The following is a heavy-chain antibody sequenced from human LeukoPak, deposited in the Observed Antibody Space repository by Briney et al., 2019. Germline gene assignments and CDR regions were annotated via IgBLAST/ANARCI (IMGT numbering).Heavy chain of an antibody. CDR2: IIPILGIA. CDR1: GGTFSSYA. Sequence: SVKVSCKASGGTFSSYAISWVRQAPGQGLEWMGRIIPILGIANYAQKFQGRVTITADKSTSTAYMELRSLRSDDTAVYYCTYLTGYSSSWYYLEDYWGQGTLVTVSS. J-gene: IGHJ4*02. V-gene: IGHV1-69*04. CDR3: TYLTGYSSSWYYLEDY. D-gene: IGHD6-13*01.